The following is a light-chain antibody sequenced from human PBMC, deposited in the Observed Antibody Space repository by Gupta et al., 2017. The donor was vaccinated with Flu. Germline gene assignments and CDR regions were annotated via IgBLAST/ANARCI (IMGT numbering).Light chain of an antibody. V-gene: IGKV1-5*03. CDR1: QSISSW. J-gene: IGKJ1*01. Sequence: DIQMTQSPPTLSASVGDRVTITCRASQSISSWLDWYQQKPGTVPKLLIYEASSLESGVPSRFSCSGSVREFTRTISRLQSDDVANYYCQRYDSLWTFGQGTRVEIK. CDR2: EAS. CDR3: QRYDSLWT.